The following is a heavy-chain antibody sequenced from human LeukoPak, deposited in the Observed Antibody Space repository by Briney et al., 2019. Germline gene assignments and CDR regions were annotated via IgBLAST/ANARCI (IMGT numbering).Heavy chain of an antibody. CDR1: GFGFSNYW. D-gene: IGHD2-15*01. Sequence: PGGSLRLSCLGSGFGFSNYWMTWLRQAPGKGLEWVATIKNDGSDKYYVDSVKGRFTLSRDNAKSSLYLQMNSLRVEDTAVYYCADLGYTDGGQGTLVTISS. CDR2: IKNDGSDK. V-gene: IGHV3-7*01. J-gene: IGHJ4*02. CDR3: ADLGYTD.